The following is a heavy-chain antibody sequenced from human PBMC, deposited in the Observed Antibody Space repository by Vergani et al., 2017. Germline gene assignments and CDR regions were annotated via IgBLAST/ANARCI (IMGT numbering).Heavy chain of an antibody. CDR2: IYYSGST. D-gene: IGHD2-21*02. V-gene: IGHV4-31*03. J-gene: IGHJ4*02. CDR1: GDSISRGGYY. CDR3: AREVGTEGFDY. Sequence: QVQLQESGPGLVKPSQTLSLPCTVSGDSISRGGYYWNWIRQHPGKGLEWIGYIYYSGSTNYNSSLKSRVSMSVATSKNQFSLRLSSVTAADAAVYYCAREVGTEGFDYWGQGTLVTVSS.